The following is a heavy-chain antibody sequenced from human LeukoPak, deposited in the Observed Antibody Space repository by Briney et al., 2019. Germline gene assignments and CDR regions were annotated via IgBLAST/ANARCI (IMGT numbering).Heavy chain of an antibody. CDR3: PKDHLSTYSYGPDAFDI. CDR1: GFTFSSYA. Sequence: GGSLRLSCAASGFTFSSYAMSWVRQAPGKGLEWVSAISGSGGSTYYADSVKGRFTISRDNAKNTLYLQMNSLRAEDTAVYYCPKDHLSTYSYGPDAFDIWGQGTMVTVPS. D-gene: IGHD5-18*01. CDR2: ISGSGGST. J-gene: IGHJ3*02. V-gene: IGHV3-23*01.